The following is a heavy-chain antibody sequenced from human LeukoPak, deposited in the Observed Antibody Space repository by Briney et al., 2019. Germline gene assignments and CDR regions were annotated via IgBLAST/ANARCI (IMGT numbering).Heavy chain of an antibody. CDR3: ARRPPRYYYDSFDY. CDR2: IYYSGST. J-gene: IGHJ4*02. CDR1: GGSISTYY. D-gene: IGHD3-22*01. V-gene: IGHV4-59*01. Sequence: SETLSLTCSLSGGSISTYYWTWIRQPPGKGLEWIGYIYYSGSTNYNPSLKSRVTISVDTSKNQFSLKLSSVTAADTAVYYCARRPPRYYYDSFDYWGQGTLVTVSS.